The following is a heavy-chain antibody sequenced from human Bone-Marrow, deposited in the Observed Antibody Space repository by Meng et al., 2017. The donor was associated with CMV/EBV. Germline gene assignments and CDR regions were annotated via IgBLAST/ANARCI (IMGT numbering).Heavy chain of an antibody. J-gene: IGHJ3*02. V-gene: IGHV4-59*01. CDR3: ARGAPSALRFLEWSLYAFDI. CDR2: IYYSGST. CDR1: GGSISSYY. D-gene: IGHD3-3*01. Sequence: SETLSLTCTVSGGSISSYYWSWIRQPPGKGLEWIGYIYYSGSTNYNPSLKSRVTISVDTSKTQFSLKLSSVTAADTAVYYCARGAPSALRFLEWSLYAFDIWGQGTMVTVSS.